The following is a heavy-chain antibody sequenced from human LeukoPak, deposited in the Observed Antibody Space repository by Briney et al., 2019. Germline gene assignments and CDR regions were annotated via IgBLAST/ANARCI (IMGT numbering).Heavy chain of an antibody. Sequence: GSLRLSCAASGFTFSTYVMNWFRQAPGKGLEWVSTISVGAEYIFYADSVKGRFTISRDDSNNALYLQMHSLGAEDTALYYCASGPPFLKYFEYWGQGTLVTVSS. V-gene: IGHV3-23*01. J-gene: IGHJ4*02. CDR3: ASGPPFLKYFEY. CDR1: GFTFSTYV. D-gene: IGHD3-3*01. CDR2: ISVGAEYI.